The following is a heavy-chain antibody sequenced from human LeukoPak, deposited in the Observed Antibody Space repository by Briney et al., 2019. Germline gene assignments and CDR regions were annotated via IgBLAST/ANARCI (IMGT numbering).Heavy chain of an antibody. V-gene: IGHV5-51*01. CDR3: ARRGHYYDSSGYNWFDP. Sequence: GESLKISCKGSGYSFTGYWIGWVRQMPGKGLDWMGIIYPGDSDTRYSPSFQGQVTISADKSISTAYLQWSSLKASDTAMYYCARRGHYYDSSGYNWFDPWGQGTLVTVSS. J-gene: IGHJ5*02. CDR2: IYPGDSDT. D-gene: IGHD3-22*01. CDR1: GYSFTGYW.